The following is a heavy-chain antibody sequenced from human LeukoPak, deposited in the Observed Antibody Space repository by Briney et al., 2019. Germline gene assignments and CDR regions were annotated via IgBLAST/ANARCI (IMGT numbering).Heavy chain of an antibody. V-gene: IGHV1-24*01. CDR1: GYTLTELS. Sequence: ASVKVSCKVSGYTLTELSMHWVRQAPGKGLEWMGGFDPEDGETIYAQKFQGRVTMTEDTSTDTAYMELSSLRSEDTAVYYCATSLPPDGIVGATVDWFDPWGQGTLVTVSS. CDR3: ATSLPPDGIVGATVDWFDP. D-gene: IGHD1-26*01. CDR2: FDPEDGET. J-gene: IGHJ5*02.